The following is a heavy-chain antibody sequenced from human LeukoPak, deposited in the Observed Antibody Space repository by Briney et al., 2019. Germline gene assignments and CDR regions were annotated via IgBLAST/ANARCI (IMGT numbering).Heavy chain of an antibody. Sequence: GGSLRLSCAASEFTFDDYAVHWVRQAPGKGLEWVSLISGDGGSTYYADSVKGRFTISRDNSKNSLYLQMNSLRTEDTALYYCAKESGYDSSGYDYWGQGTLVTVSS. D-gene: IGHD3-22*01. CDR1: EFTFDDYA. CDR3: AKESGYDSSGYDY. CDR2: ISGDGGST. V-gene: IGHV3-43*02. J-gene: IGHJ4*02.